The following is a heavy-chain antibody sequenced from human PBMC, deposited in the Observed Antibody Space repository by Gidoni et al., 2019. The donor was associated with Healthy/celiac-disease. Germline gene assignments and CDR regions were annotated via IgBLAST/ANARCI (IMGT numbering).Heavy chain of an antibody. D-gene: IGHD2-21*02. CDR3: ARESAYCGGDCYPTPFDAFDI. Sequence: QVQLVQSGAEVKTPGASVKVSCKVSGYTFTSYGISWVRQAPGQGLEWMGWISAYNGNTNYAQKLQGRVTMTTDTSTSTAYRELRSLRSDDTAVYYCARESAYCGGDCYPTPFDAFDIWGQGTMVTVSS. CDR2: ISAYNGNT. CDR1: GYTFTSYG. V-gene: IGHV1-18*01. J-gene: IGHJ3*02.